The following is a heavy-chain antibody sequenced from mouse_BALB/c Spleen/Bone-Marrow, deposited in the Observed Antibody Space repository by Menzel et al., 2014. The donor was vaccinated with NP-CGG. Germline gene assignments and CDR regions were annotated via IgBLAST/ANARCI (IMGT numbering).Heavy chain of an antibody. J-gene: IGHJ4*01. CDR1: GYSITSGYS. Sequence: VKLQESGPDLVKPSQSLSLTCTVTGYSITSGYSWHWIRQFPGNKLEWMGYIHYSGNTNYNPSLKSRISIIRDTSKNQFFLKLISVTTEDTATYYCTRGDYGSYGAMDCWGQGTSVTVSS. CDR2: IHYSGNT. CDR3: TRGDYGSYGAMDC. V-gene: IGHV3-1*02. D-gene: IGHD2-1*01.